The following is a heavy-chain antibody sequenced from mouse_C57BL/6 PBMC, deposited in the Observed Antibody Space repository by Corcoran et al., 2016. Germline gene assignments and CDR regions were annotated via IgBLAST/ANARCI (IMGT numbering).Heavy chain of an antibody. Sequence: EVQLQQSGPVLVKPGASVKMSCKASGYTFTDYYMNWVKQSHGKSLEWIGVINPYNGGTSYNQQFKGKATLTVDKSSSTAYMELNSLTSEDSAVYYCAIYYYGSSYAMDYWGQGTSVTVSS. J-gene: IGHJ4*01. CDR3: AIYYYGSSYAMDY. CDR1: GYTFTDYY. V-gene: IGHV1-19*01. CDR2: INPYNGGT. D-gene: IGHD1-1*01.